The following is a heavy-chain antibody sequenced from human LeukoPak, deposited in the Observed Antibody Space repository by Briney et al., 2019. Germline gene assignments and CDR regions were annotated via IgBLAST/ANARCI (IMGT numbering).Heavy chain of an antibody. Sequence: PSETLSLTCTVSGGSISSYYWSWIRQPPGKGLEWIGSIYHSGSTYYNPSLKSRVTISVDTSKNQFSLKLSSVTAADTAVYYCARAGDSSGTNDYWGQGTLVTVSS. CDR3: ARAGDSSGTNDY. D-gene: IGHD3-22*01. CDR2: IYHSGST. CDR1: GGSISSYY. J-gene: IGHJ4*02. V-gene: IGHV4-38-2*02.